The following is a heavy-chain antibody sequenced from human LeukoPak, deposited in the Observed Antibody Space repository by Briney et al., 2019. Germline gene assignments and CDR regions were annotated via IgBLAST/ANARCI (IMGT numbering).Heavy chain of an antibody. Sequence: QSGGSLRLSCAASGLRFSNYGMHWVRQAPGKGLEWLALIWHDGSKTYYRDSVKGRFTISRDNSKDTVYLHMDSLRVEDSAVYYCAKEEGRDPRTSSGYWGQGTLVAVSS. V-gene: IGHV3-33*03. J-gene: IGHJ4*02. CDR1: GLRFSNYG. CDR2: IWHDGSKT. CDR3: AKEEGRDPRTSSGY. D-gene: IGHD3-10*01.